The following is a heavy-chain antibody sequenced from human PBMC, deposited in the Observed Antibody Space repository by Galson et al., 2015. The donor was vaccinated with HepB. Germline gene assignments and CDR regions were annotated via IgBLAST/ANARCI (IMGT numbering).Heavy chain of an antibody. CDR1: GFTFSSYE. CDR2: ISSSGSTI. V-gene: IGHV3-48*03. J-gene: IGHJ6*02. Sequence: SLRLSCAASGFTFSSYEMNWVRQAPGKGLEWVSYISSSGSTIYYADSVKGRFTISRDNAKNSLYLQMNSLRAEDTAVYYCAREPYSSGWYRRLGYYYGMDVWGQGTTVTVSS. D-gene: IGHD6-19*01. CDR3: AREPYSSGWYRRLGYYYGMDV.